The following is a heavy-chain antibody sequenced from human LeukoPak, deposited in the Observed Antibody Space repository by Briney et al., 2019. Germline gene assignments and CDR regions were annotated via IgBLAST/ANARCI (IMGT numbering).Heavy chain of an antibody. V-gene: IGHV3-7*01. CDR1: GFTFSSYW. CDR3: ARDKRNYYGSGSYYTY. D-gene: IGHD3-10*01. CDR2: IKQDGSEK. Sequence: GGSLRLSCAASGFTFSSYWMSWVRQAPGKGLEWVANIKQDGSEKYYVDSVKGRFTISRDNAKNSLYLQMNSLRAEDTAVYYCARDKRNYYGSGSYYTYWGQGTLVTVSS. J-gene: IGHJ4*02.